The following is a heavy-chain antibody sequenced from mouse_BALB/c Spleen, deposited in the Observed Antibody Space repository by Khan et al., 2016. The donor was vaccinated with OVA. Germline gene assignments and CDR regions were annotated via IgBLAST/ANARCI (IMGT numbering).Heavy chain of an antibody. CDR3: ARKNYYGDAVDD. CDR2: ISYSGST. CDR1: GYSITTNYA. D-gene: IGHD1-2*01. Sequence: VQLQQSGPGLVKPSQSLSLTCTVTGYSITTNYAWDWIRQFPGNKLEWMGYISYSGSTSYNPSLKSRISITRDTSKNPFFLQLNAVTTDGTATNYYARKNYYGDAVDDWGQGTSVTVSS. V-gene: IGHV3-2*02. J-gene: IGHJ4*01.